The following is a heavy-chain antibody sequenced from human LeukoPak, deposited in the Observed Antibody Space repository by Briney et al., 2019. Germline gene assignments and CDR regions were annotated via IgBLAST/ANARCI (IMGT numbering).Heavy chain of an antibody. CDR2: IIPIFGTA. V-gene: IGHV1-69*05. J-gene: IGHJ6*03. CDR3: ARTIVVPAAIPVDYYYYMDV. CDR1: GGTFSSYA. Sequence: SVKVSCKASGGTFSSYAISWVRQAPGQGLEWMGGIIPIFGTANYAQKFQGRVTITTDESTSTAYMELSSLRSEDTAVYYCARTIVVPAAIPVDYYYYMDVWGKGTTVTVSS. D-gene: IGHD2-2*02.